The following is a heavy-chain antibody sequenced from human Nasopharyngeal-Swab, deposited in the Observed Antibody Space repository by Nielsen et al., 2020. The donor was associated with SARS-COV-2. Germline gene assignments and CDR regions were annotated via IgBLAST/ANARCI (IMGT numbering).Heavy chain of an antibody. CDR2: IHHSGST. J-gene: IGHJ4*02. V-gene: IGHV4-34*01. CDR3: ARGPVRYDFWSGYYCGFDY. CDR1: GGSFSGYY. D-gene: IGHD3-3*01. Sequence: SDTLSLTFAVYGGSFSGYYWSWIRQPPGKGLEWIGEIHHSGSTDYNPSLKSRVTISVDTSKNQYSLKLSSVTAADTAVFYCARGPVRYDFWSGYYCGFDYWGQGTLVTVSS.